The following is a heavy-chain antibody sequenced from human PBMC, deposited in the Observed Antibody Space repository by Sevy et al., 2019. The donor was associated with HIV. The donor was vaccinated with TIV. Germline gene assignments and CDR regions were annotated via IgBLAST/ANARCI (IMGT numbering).Heavy chain of an antibody. Sequence: ASVKVSCKASGYTFTSYDINWVRQATGQGLEWMGWMNPNSGNTGYAQKFQGRVTMTRNTSISTAYMELSSLRSEDMAVYYCARTEPGIAAYGMDVWGQGTTVTVSS. CDR3: ARTEPGIAAYGMDV. J-gene: IGHJ6*02. V-gene: IGHV1-8*01. CDR1: GYTFTSYD. D-gene: IGHD6-13*01. CDR2: MNPNSGNT.